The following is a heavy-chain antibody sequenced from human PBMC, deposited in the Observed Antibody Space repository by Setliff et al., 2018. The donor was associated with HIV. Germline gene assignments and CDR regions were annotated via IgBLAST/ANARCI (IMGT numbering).Heavy chain of an antibody. V-gene: IGHV4-39*07. Sequence: PSETLSLTCTVSGGSISGSSNYWAWIRQPPGKGLEWIGSIYYSGTTYYDPSLKSRVTISVDTSKNQFSLRLTSVTAADTAMYYCARVIQTPGSPYARFDFWGQGTLVTVSS. CDR1: GGSISGSSNY. J-gene: IGHJ4*02. CDR2: IYYSGTT. CDR3: ARVIQTPGSPYARFDF. D-gene: IGHD2-2*01.